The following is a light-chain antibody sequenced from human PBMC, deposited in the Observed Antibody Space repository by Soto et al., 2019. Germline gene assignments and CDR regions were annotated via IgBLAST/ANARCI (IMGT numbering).Light chain of an antibody. CDR3: QHYNNWPYT. Sequence: DIVMTRSPVTLSVSPGERATLSCRASQSVRSNLAWYQQKPGQAPRLLIFGASTRATGIAARFSGSGSGTEFTLTISSLQSEDFAVYYCQHYNNWPYTFGQGTKLEIK. CDR2: GAS. J-gene: IGKJ2*01. CDR1: QSVRSN. V-gene: IGKV3-15*01.